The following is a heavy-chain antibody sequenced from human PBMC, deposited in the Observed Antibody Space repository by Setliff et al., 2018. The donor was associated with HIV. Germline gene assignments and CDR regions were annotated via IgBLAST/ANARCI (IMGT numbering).Heavy chain of an antibody. CDR3: ARSYSSSLNPSGWMDV. Sequence: SLTCNVSGVSISSHHWSWIRQPPGKGLEWIGYIYYTGTTKYNPSLESRVTISIDMSKNQLSLQLSSVTAADTAVYFCARSYSSSLNPSGWMDVWGKGTTVTVSS. CDR2: IYYTGTT. CDR1: GVSISSHH. D-gene: IGHD6-13*01. V-gene: IGHV4-59*11. J-gene: IGHJ6*04.